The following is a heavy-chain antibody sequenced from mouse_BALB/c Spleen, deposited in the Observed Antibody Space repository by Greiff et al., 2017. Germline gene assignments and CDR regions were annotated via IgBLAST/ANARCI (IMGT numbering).Heavy chain of an antibody. CDR2: ISSGGST. CDR1: GFTFSSYA. D-gene: IGHD2-12*01. V-gene: IGHV5-6-5*01. CDR3: ARDYSHAMDY. J-gene: IGHJ4*01. Sequence: EVQGVESGGGLVKPGGSLKLSCAASGFTFSSYAMSWVRQTPEKRLEWVASISSGGSTYYPDSVKGRFTISRDNARNILYLQMSSLRSEDTAMYYCARDYSHAMDYWGQGTSVTVSS.